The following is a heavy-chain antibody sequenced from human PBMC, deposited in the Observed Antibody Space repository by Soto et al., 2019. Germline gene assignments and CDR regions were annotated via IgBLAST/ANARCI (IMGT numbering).Heavy chain of an antibody. D-gene: IGHD3-3*01. J-gene: IGHJ4*02. Sequence: QLQLQESGPGLVKPSETLSLTCTVSGGSINSGSSYYWAWIRQPPGKGLEWIGSIYYSGTTYYNPSLKSRVPLSVDTSKNQFSLKLNSLTAADTAVYYCARLEAQSLFDYWGQGTLVTVSS. CDR2: IYYSGTT. CDR3: ARLEAQSLFDY. V-gene: IGHV4-39*01. CDR1: GGSINSGSSYY.